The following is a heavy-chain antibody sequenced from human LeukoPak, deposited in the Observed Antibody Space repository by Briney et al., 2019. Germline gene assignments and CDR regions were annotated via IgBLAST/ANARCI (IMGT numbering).Heavy chain of an antibody. CDR1: GFTVSSNY. V-gene: IGHV3-53*01. CDR3: AKDRPAVAQGAHFDY. J-gene: IGHJ4*02. CDR2: IYSGGST. D-gene: IGHD6-19*01. Sequence: GGSLRLSCAASGFTVSSNYMSWVRQAPGKGLEWVSVIYSGGSTYYADSVKGRFTISRDNSKNTLYLQMNSLRAEDTAVYYCAKDRPAVAQGAHFDYWGQGTLVTVSS.